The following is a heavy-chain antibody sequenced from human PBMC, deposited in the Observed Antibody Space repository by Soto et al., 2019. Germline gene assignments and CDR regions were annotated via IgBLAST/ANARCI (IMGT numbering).Heavy chain of an antibody. Sequence: QVQVVESGGGVVQPGRSLRLSCAASGFSFSSYAMHWVRQAPGKGLEWVVVISYDGNNKYYADSVKGRITISRDSSKNMVYLQMNSLRPEDTAVYYCARAPPRGIAAPGTWGSGMDVWGQGTTVTVSS. V-gene: IGHV3-30-3*01. CDR3: ARAPPRGIAAPGTWGSGMDV. CDR1: GFSFSSYA. CDR2: ISYDGNNK. D-gene: IGHD6-13*01. J-gene: IGHJ6*02.